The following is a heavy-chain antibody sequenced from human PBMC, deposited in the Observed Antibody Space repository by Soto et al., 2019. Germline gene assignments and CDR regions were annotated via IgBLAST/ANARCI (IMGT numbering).Heavy chain of an antibody. CDR2: IIPIFGTA. D-gene: IGHD5-12*01. CDR1: AGTFSSYA. J-gene: IGHJ6*02. Sequence: SVKVSCKASAGTFSSYAISWVRRAPGQGLEWMGGIIPIFGTANYAQKFQGRVTITADKSTSTAYMELSSLRSEDTAVYYCATFTWTFGSGYDPYYGMDVWGQGTTVTVSS. V-gene: IGHV1-69*06. CDR3: ATFTWTFGSGYDPYYGMDV.